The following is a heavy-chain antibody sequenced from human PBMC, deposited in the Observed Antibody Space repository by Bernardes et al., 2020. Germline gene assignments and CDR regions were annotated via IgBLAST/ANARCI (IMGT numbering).Heavy chain of an antibody. CDR2: ISADGSTT. J-gene: IGHJ6*02. CDR3: STDVFFNGVMDV. V-gene: IGHV3-74*03. Sequence: SLRLSCAASGFRFSSYWMHWVRQAPGKGLEWVSRISADGSTTTYADSVKGRFTISRDNARNTLFPQMNSLRAEDTAVFYCSTDVFFNGVMDVWGQGTTVTVAS. CDR1: GFRFSSYW. D-gene: IGHD3-3*01.